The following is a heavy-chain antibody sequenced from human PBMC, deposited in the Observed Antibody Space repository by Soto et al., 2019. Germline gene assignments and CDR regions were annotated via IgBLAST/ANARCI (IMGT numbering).Heavy chain of an antibody. D-gene: IGHD2-8*01. J-gene: IGHJ3*02. V-gene: IGHV4-34*01. CDR3: ARVGGKLTVPMVNATRGAFDI. CDR2: INHSGST. Sequence: SETLSLTCAVYGGSFSGYYWSWIRQPPGKGLEWIGEINHSGSTNYNPSLKSRVTISVDTSKNQFSLKLSSVTAADTAVYYCARVGGKLTVPMVNATRGAFDIWGQGTMVTVSS. CDR1: GGSFSGYY.